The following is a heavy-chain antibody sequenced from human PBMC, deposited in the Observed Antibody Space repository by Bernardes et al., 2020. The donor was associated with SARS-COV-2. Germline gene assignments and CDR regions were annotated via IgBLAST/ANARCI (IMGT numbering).Heavy chain of an antibody. D-gene: IGHD2-2*01. J-gene: IGHJ6*02. CDR1: GFTFSSYC. CDR2: IKQDGSEK. CDR3: ARDVYQLLHYYYYGMDV. Sequence: GGSLRLSCAASGFTFSSYCMSWVRQAPGKGLEWVANIKQDGSEKYYVDSVKGRFTISRDNAKNSLYLQMNSLRAEATAVYYCARDVYQLLHYYYYGMDVWGQGTTVTVSS. V-gene: IGHV3-7*01.